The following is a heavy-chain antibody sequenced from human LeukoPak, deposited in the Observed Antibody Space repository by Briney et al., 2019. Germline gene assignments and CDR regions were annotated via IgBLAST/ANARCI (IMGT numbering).Heavy chain of an antibody. V-gene: IGHV3-33*01. CDR3: ARDYDYVWGSYRRYDAFDI. CDR2: IWYDGSNK. Sequence: GRSLRLSCAASGFTFSSYGMHWVRQAPGKGLEGVAVIWYDGSNKYYADSVKGRFTISRDNSKNTLYLQMNSLRAEDTAVYYCARDYDYVWGSYRRYDAFDIWGQGGIVTVSS. J-gene: IGHJ3*02. D-gene: IGHD3-16*02. CDR1: GFTFSSYG.